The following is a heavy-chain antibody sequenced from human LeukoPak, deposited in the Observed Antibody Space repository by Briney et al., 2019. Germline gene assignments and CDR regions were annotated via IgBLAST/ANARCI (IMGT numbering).Heavy chain of an antibody. CDR3: AKATSPVHSRNWFDS. CDR1: GFTFSSYA. D-gene: IGHD6-13*01. Sequence: GGSLRLTCAASGFTFSSYAMSWVRQAPGKGLEWVSSISGSGTNTDYADSVKGRFTISRDNSKNTVNVQMNSLRAEDTAVYYCAKATSPVHSRNWFDSWGQGTLVTVSS. J-gene: IGHJ5*01. CDR2: ISGSGTNT. V-gene: IGHV3-23*01.